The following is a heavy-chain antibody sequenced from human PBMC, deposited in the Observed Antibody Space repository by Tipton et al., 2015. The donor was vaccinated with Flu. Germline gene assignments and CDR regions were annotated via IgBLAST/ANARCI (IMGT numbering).Heavy chain of an antibody. CDR3: ARGSGNANTYFDS. Sequence: LRLSCAVYGGSFSGYYWTWIRQPPGKGLEWIGEINHSGSGNYNPSLKSRLIISVDTSKNQFSLKLNSVTAADTAVYYCARGSGNANTYFDSWGQGTLVTVSS. V-gene: IGHV4-34*01. CDR1: GGSFSGYY. CDR2: INHSGSG. J-gene: IGHJ4*02. D-gene: IGHD5-12*01.